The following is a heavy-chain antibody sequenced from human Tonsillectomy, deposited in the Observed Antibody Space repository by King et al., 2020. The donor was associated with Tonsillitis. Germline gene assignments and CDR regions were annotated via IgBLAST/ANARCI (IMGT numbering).Heavy chain of an antibody. CDR1: GFTFSTYG. CDR3: AKVRDYGGRGAFDI. Sequence: VQLVESGGGVVQPGRSLRLSCEASGFTFSTYGMHWVRQAPGKGLEWVAVISYDGSNKYYADSVKGRFTISRDNSKNTLFLQMSSLRTEDTAVYYCAKVRDYGGRGAFDIWGQGTMVTVSS. D-gene: IGHD4-17*01. J-gene: IGHJ3*02. CDR2: ISYDGSNK. V-gene: IGHV3-30*18.